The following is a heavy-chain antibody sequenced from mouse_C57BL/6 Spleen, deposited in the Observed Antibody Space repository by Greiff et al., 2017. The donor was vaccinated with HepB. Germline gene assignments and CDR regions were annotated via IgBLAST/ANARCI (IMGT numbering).Heavy chain of an antibody. CDR3: ARFPDITTVVATGYFDY. D-gene: IGHD1-1*01. J-gene: IGHJ2*01. V-gene: IGHV1-77*01. CDR2: IGPGSGST. Sequence: QVQLKQSGAELVKPGASVKISCKASGYTFTDYYINWVKQRPGQGLEWIGKIGPGSGSTYYNEKFKGKATLTADKSSSTAYMQLSSLTSEGSAVYFCARFPDITTVVATGYFDYWGQGTTLTVSS. CDR1: GYTFTDYY.